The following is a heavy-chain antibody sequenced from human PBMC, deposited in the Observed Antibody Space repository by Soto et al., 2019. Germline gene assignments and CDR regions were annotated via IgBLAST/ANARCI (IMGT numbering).Heavy chain of an antibody. Sequence: QVQLVQSGAEVKKPGASVKVSCKASGYTFTGYYMHWVRQAPGQGLEWMGWINPNSGGTNYAQKFPGWVKMTRDTSISKAYMELSRLRSDDTAVYYCARGGYSSSWGFQHWGQGTLVTVSS. CDR1: GYTFTGYY. CDR3: ARGGYSSSWGFQH. J-gene: IGHJ1*01. V-gene: IGHV1-2*04. CDR2: INPNSGGT. D-gene: IGHD6-13*01.